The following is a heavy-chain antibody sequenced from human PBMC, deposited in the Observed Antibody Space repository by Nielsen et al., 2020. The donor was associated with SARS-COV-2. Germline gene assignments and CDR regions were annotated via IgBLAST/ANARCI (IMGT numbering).Heavy chain of an antibody. V-gene: IGHV3-11*05. D-gene: IGHD6-13*01. CDR3: ARVGRSWYGFDS. CDR1: GFTFSDYY. CDR2: ISTGSRNT. J-gene: IGHJ4*02. Sequence: GESLKISCAASGFTFSDYYMTWIRQAPGKGLEWLSYISTGSRNTIYADSVKGRITISRDNAKNSLYLQMNSLRADDTAVYYCARVGRSWYGFDSWGQGTLVTVPS.